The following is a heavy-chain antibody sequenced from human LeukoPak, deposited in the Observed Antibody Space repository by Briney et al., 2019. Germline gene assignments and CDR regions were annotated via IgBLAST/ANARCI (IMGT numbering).Heavy chain of an antibody. Sequence: ASVTVSCTASGYTFTSFGLSWVRQAPGQGLEWMGWISAYNGNTNYAQKLQGRVTMTTDTSTSTAYMELRSLGSDDTAVYYCARADMVRDPYYFDYWGQGTLVTVSS. D-gene: IGHD3-10*01. CDR2: ISAYNGNT. V-gene: IGHV1-18*01. J-gene: IGHJ4*02. CDR1: GYTFTSFG. CDR3: ARADMVRDPYYFDY.